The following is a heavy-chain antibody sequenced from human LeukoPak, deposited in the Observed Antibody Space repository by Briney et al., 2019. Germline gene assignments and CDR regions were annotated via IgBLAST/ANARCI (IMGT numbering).Heavy chain of an antibody. V-gene: IGHV4-59*12. Sequence: SETLSLTCAVSGGSISSYYWSWIRQPPGKGLEWIGYIFYSGSTNYNPSLKSRVTISIDTSKNQFSLKLRSVTAADTAVYYCASWCFSCYHWFDPWGQGTLVTVSS. J-gene: IGHJ5*02. D-gene: IGHD2-2*01. CDR3: ASWCFSCYHWFDP. CDR1: GGSISSYY. CDR2: IFYSGST.